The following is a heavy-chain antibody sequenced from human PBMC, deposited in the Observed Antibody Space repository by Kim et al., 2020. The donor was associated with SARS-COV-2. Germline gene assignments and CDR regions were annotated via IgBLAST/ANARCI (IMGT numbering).Heavy chain of an antibody. CDR2: MNPNSGNT. Sequence: ASVKVSCKASGYTFTSYDINWVRQATGQGLEWMGWMNPNSGNTGYAQKFQGRVTMTRNTSISTAYMELSSLRSEDTAVYYCARGVNYYDSSGYYLYYYYGMDVWGQGTTVTVSS. CDR3: ARGVNYYDSSGYYLYYYYGMDV. J-gene: IGHJ6*02. V-gene: IGHV1-8*01. D-gene: IGHD3-22*01. CDR1: GYTFTSYD.